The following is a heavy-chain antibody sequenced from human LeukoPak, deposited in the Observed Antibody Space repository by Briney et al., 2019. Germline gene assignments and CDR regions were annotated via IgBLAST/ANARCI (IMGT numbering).Heavy chain of an antibody. D-gene: IGHD3-10*01. CDR3: ARGRDYYGSGSYTGTYYFDY. V-gene: IGHV3-21*01. Sequence: TGGSLRLSCAASGFTFSAYSMNWVRQAPGKGLEWVSSISSSSRYIYYADSVKGRFTISRDNAKNSLYLQMNSLRAEDTAVYYCARGRDYYGSGSYTGTYYFDYWGQGTLVTVSS. J-gene: IGHJ4*02. CDR1: GFTFSAYS. CDR2: ISSSSRYI.